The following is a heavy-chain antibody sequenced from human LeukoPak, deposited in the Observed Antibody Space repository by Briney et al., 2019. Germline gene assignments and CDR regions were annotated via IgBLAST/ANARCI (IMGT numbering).Heavy chain of an antibody. D-gene: IGHD2-15*01. CDR2: INSDGSNR. Sequence: GGSLRLSCAASGFTFSSYWMHWVRQAPGKGLVWVSRINSDGSNRSYADSVKGRFTISRDNAKNTLYPQMNSLRAEDTAVYYCARATGYCSGGSCYYWYFDLWGRGTLVTVSS. CDR3: ARATGYCSGGSCYYWYFDL. V-gene: IGHV3-74*01. CDR1: GFTFSSYW. J-gene: IGHJ2*01.